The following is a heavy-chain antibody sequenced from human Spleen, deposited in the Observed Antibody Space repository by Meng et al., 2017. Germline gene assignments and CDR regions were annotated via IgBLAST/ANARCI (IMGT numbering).Heavy chain of an antibody. Sequence: ETLSLTCAASGFTVSSNYMSWVRQAPGKGLEWVSVIYSGGSTYYADSVKGRFTISRDNAKNTLYLQMNSLRAEDTAVYYCARDLGGIFAYWGQGALVTVSS. V-gene: IGHV3-66*01. CDR2: IYSGGST. J-gene: IGHJ4*02. CDR1: GFTVSSNY. CDR3: ARDLGGIFAY. D-gene: IGHD6-13*01.